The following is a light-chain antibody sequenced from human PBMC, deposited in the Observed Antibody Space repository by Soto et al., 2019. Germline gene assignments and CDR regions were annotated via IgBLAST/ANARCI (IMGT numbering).Light chain of an antibody. Sequence: DIQMTQSPSSLSASVGDAVSLTCRASRSISNYLNWYQQKPGRAPKLLISGASSLQRGVPSRFSGSGSGTTFTLTITRLQPDDVAIYFWQQSYTAPYTFGPGTKVEIK. CDR2: GAS. J-gene: IGKJ3*01. V-gene: IGKV1-39*01. CDR1: RSISNY. CDR3: QQSYTAPYT.